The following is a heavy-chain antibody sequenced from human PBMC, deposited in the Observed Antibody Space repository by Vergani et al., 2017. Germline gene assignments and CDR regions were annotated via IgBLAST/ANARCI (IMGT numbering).Heavy chain of an antibody. Sequence: QVQLQESGPGLVKPSETLSLTCAVSGYSISSGYYWGWIRQPPGKGLEWIGSIYHSGSTYYNPFLKSRVTISVDTSKNQFSLKLSSVTAADTAVYYCARQERWTGFDYWGQGTLVTVSS. CDR3: ARQERWTGFDY. CDR1: GYSISSGYY. CDR2: IYHSGST. D-gene: IGHD5-24*01. J-gene: IGHJ4*02. V-gene: IGHV4-38-2*01.